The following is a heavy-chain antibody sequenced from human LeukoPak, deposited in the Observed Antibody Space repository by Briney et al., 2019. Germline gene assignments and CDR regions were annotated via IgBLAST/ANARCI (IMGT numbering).Heavy chain of an antibody. D-gene: IGHD1-26*01. CDR3: ARRDGKWELLDY. Sequence: PSETLSLTFTVSGGSISSYYWSWIRQPAGRGLEWIGRIYTSGSTNYNPSLKSRVTMSVDTSKNQFSLKPSSVTAADTAVYYCARRDGKWELLDYWGQGTLVTVSS. CDR2: IYTSGST. V-gene: IGHV4-4*07. J-gene: IGHJ4*02. CDR1: GGSISSYY.